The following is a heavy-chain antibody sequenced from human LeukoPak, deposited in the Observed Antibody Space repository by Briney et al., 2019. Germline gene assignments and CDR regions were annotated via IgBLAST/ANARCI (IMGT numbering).Heavy chain of an antibody. CDR2: INHSGST. D-gene: IGHD2-2*01. Sequence: NPSETLSLTCAVYGGSFSGYYWSWIRQPPGKGLEWIGEINHSGSTNYNPSLKSRVTISVDTSKNQFSLKLSSVTAADTAVYYCASNLVVVGGAFDIWGQGTMVTVSS. CDR1: GGSFSGYY. J-gene: IGHJ3*02. V-gene: IGHV4-34*01. CDR3: ASNLVVVGGAFDI.